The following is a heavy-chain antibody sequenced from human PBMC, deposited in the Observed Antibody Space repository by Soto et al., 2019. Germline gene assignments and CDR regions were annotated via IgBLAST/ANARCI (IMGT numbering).Heavy chain of an antibody. CDR3: AGGYCSGGSCYPYGMDV. V-gene: IGHV1-69*06. D-gene: IGHD2-15*01. Sequence: SVKVSCKASGGTFSSYAISWVRQAPGQGLEWMGGIIPIFGTANYAQKFQGRVTITADKSTSTAYMELSSLRSEDTAVYYCAGGYCSGGSCYPYGMDVWGQGTTVTVSS. J-gene: IGHJ6*02. CDR2: IIPIFGTA. CDR1: GGTFSSYA.